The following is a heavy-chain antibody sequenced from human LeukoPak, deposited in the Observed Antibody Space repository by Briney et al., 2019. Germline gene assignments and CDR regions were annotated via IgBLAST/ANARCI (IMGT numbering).Heavy chain of an antibody. Sequence: GGSLRLSCAASGFTFKLYWMHWVRQVPGKGPVWVARINNDGSDTVYADSVKGRFTISRDDAKNMLFLQMNSLRGEDTAVYHCVRGGPSTWSWGQGTLVTVSS. D-gene: IGHD2-15*01. CDR2: INNDGSDT. V-gene: IGHV3-74*01. J-gene: IGHJ5*02. CDR3: VRGGPSTWS. CDR1: GFTFKLYW.